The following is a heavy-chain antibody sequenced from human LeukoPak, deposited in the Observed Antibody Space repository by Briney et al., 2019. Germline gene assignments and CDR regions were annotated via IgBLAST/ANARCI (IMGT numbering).Heavy chain of an antibody. CDR3: AKAAVTGTRYHFDY. D-gene: IGHD6-19*01. CDR1: GLTFGTYG. V-gene: IGHV3-23*01. J-gene: IGHJ4*02. Sequence: GGCLRLSCAASGLTFGTYGMSWVRRVPGKGLEWVSGVSGSGGSTYYADSVKGRFTISRDNSKSTLYLQMTSLSAEDTAVYYCAKAAVTGTRYHFDYWGQGTLVTVSS. CDR2: VSGSGGST.